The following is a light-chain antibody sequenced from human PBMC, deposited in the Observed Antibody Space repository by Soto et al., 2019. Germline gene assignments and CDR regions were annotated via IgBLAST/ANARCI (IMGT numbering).Light chain of an antibody. CDR3: SSYTSSSSWV. Sequence: QSVLTQPASVSGSPGQSITISCTGTSSDVGGYNYVSWYQQHPGKAPKVMIYEVTNRPSGVSNRFSGSKSGNTASLTISGFQAEDEADYHCSSYTSSSSWVFGGGTQLTVL. J-gene: IGLJ3*02. V-gene: IGLV2-14*01. CDR2: EVT. CDR1: SSDVGGYNY.